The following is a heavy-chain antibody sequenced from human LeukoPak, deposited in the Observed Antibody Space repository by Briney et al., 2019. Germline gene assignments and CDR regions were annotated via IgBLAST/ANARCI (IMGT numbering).Heavy chain of an antibody. CDR2: INHSGST. CDR1: GGSFSGYY. D-gene: IGHD1-1*01. J-gene: IGHJ5*02. V-gene: IGHV4-34*01. CDR3: ARTELERLMGNWFDP. Sequence: PSETLSLTCAVYGGSFSGYYWSWIRQPPGKGLEWIGEINHSGSTNYNPSLKSRVTISVDTSKNQFSLKLSSVTAADTAVYYCARTELERLMGNWFDPWGQGTLVTVFS.